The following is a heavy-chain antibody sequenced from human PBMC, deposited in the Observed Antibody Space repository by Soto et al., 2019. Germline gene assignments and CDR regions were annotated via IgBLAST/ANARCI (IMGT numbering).Heavy chain of an antibody. CDR1: GYTFTSYY. D-gene: IGHD1-7*01. CDR2: INPSGGST. J-gene: IGHJ5*02. V-gene: IGHV1-46*01. Sequence: WASVKVSCKASGYTFTSYYMHWVRQAPGQGLEWMGIINPSGGSTSYAQKFQGRATMTRDTSTSTVYMELSSLRSEDTAVYYCATELQVGWFDPWGQGTLVTVSS. CDR3: ATELQVGWFDP.